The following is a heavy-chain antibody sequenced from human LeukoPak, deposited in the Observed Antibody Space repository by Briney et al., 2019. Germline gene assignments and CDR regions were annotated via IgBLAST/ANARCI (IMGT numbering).Heavy chain of an antibody. V-gene: IGHV3-15*01. D-gene: IGHD4-17*01. CDR3: TTEPSDYGDYVGY. J-gene: IGHJ4*02. CDR1: GFTFSNAW. CDR2: IKTKTDGGTT. Sequence: GGSLRLSCAASGFTFSNAWMSWVRQAPGKGLEWVGRIKTKTDGGTTDYAAPLKGRFTISRDDSKNTLYLQMNSMKIEDTAVYYCTTEPSDYGDYVGYWGQGTLVTVSS.